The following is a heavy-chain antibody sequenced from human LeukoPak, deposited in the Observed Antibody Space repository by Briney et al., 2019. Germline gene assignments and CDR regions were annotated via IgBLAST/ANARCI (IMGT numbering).Heavy chain of an antibody. J-gene: IGHJ4*02. D-gene: IGHD1-26*01. Sequence: GSLRLSCAASGFTFSYYGKHLGRQAPSKGLGVVAFIRYDGSNKYYADSVKGRFTISRDNSKNTLYLQMNSLRAEDTAVYYCAKDPSTGSYFSRLDYWGQGTLVTVSS. CDR2: IRYDGSNK. CDR1: GFTFSYYG. V-gene: IGHV3-30*02. CDR3: AKDPSTGSYFSRLDY.